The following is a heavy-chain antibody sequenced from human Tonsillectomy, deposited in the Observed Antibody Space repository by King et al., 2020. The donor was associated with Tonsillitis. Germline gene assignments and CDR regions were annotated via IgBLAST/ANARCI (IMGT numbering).Heavy chain of an antibody. J-gene: IGHJ3*02. V-gene: IGHV1-2*02. CDR2: INPNSGGT. D-gene: IGHD1/OR15-1a*01. CDR3: ATDVRPGNNAFDI. CDR1: GYTFTGYY. Sequence: VQLVESGAEVKKPGASVKVSCKASGYTFTGYYIHWVRQAPGQGLEWMGWINPNSGGTNYAQKFQGRVTMTRETSISTAYMELSRLRSDDTAVYYCATDVRPGNNAFDICGQGTMVTVSS.